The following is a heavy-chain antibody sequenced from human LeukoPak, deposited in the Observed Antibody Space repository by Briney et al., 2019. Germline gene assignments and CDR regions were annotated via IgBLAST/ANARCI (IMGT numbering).Heavy chain of an antibody. CDR1: GYTFTGYW. CDR3: AGSKNWNEGWFDP. CDR2: INAGNGNT. Sequence: ASVKVSCKAFGYTFTGYWMHWVRQAPGQRLEWMGWINAGNGNTKYSQEFQGRVTITRDTSASTAYMELSSLRSEDMAVYYCAGSKNWNEGWFDPWGQGTLVTVSS. J-gene: IGHJ5*02. D-gene: IGHD1-1*01. V-gene: IGHV1-3*03.